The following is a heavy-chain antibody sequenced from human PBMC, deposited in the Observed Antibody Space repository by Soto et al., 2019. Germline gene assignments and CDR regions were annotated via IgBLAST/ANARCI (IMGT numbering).Heavy chain of an antibody. D-gene: IGHD3-3*01. J-gene: IGHJ5*02. V-gene: IGHV4-4*07. CDR3: ARGQRFSDWFDP. Sequence: ETLSVTCSVSGGPISGYYWTWIRQPAGKGLEWIGRIYSSGNTKYNPSLQSRVTMSLDTSNNQFSLRLTSVTAADTAVYYCARGQRFSDWFDPWGQGTLVTVSS. CDR1: GGPISGYY. CDR2: IYSSGNT.